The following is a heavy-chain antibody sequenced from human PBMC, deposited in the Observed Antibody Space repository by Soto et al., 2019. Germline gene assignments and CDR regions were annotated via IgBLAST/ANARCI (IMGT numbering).Heavy chain of an antibody. V-gene: IGHV3-23*01. Sequence: MRLSCAASGFTFISYAMGWVRQGPGKGLEWVAVVSIGGSTHYADSVRGRFTISRDNSKNTLSLQMNSLTAEDTAVYFCAKRRGAGGHFDYWGQGALVTVSS. CDR2: VSIGGST. CDR1: GFTFISYA. D-gene: IGHD2-15*01. J-gene: IGHJ4*02. CDR3: AKRRGAGGHFDY.